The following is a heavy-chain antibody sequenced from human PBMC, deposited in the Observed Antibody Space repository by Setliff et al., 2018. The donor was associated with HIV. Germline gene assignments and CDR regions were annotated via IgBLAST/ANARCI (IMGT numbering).Heavy chain of an antibody. J-gene: IGHJ5*02. V-gene: IGHV4-59*01. D-gene: IGHD3-10*01. CDR3: ARGLWFGGSYWFDP. CDR1: SDSIRFYY. CDR2: VYYTGST. Sequence: SETLSLTCTVSSDSIRFYYWTWIRQPPGKGLKWIGNVYYTGSTNYNPSLKSRITISIDTSKNQFSLKLSSVTAADTAVYYCARGLWFGGSYWFDPWGQGTLVTVSS.